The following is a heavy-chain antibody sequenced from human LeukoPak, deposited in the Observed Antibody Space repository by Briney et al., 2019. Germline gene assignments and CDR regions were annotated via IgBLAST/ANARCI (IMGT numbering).Heavy chain of an antibody. J-gene: IGHJ4*02. Sequence: GGSLRLSCAASGFTFSSYAMSWVRQAPGKRLEWVSTISGSRGNTYYADSVKGRFTISRDNSNNTLFLQMNSLRAEDTAVYYCAKAPAISANYYFDYWGQGTLVTVSS. D-gene: IGHD5-12*01. CDR3: AKAPAISANYYFDY. V-gene: IGHV3-23*01. CDR2: ISGSRGNT. CDR1: GFTFSSYA.